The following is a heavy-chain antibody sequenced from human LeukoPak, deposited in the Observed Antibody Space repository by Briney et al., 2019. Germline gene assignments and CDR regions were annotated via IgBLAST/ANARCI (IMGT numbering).Heavy chain of an antibody. D-gene: IGHD3-3*01. CDR2: IYTSGST. J-gene: IGHJ6*03. Sequence: SETLSLTCTVSGGSISSYYWSWIRQPAGKGLEWIGYIYTSGSTNYNPSLKSRVTISVDTSKYQFSLKLSSVTAADTAVYYCARRFPDFWSGYRSYYYYMDVWGKGTTVTVSS. CDR3: ARRFPDFWSGYRSYYYYMDV. CDR1: GGSISSYY. V-gene: IGHV4-4*08.